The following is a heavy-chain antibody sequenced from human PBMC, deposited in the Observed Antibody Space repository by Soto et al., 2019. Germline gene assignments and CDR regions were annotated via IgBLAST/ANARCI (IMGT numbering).Heavy chain of an antibody. CDR1: GGSISSSGYY. Sequence: QVQLQESGPGLVKPSQTLSLTCAVSGGSISSSGYYWSWIRQHPGKGLEWIGYIYYSGSTYYNPSLKSRVTISVATSKNQFSLKMSSVTAADTAVYYCARDGRIGDCSGGSCYSVAFDIWGQGTMVTVSS. V-gene: IGHV4-31*11. CDR2: IYYSGST. CDR3: ARDGRIGDCSGGSCYSVAFDI. D-gene: IGHD2-15*01. J-gene: IGHJ3*02.